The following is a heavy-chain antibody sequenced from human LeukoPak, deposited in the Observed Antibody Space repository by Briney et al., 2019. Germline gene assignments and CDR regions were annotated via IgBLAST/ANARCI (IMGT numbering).Heavy chain of an antibody. CDR2: ISGSGGST. J-gene: IGHJ5*02. V-gene: IGHV3-23*01. CDR1: GFTFSSYA. D-gene: IGHD1-26*01. CDR3: AKDRVGATRVNWFDP. Sequence: PGGSLRLSCAVSGFTFSSYAMSWVRQAPGKGLEWVSAISGSGGSTYYADSVKGRFTISRDNSKNTLYLQMNSLRAEDTAVYYCAKDRVGATRVNWFDPWGQGTLVTVSS.